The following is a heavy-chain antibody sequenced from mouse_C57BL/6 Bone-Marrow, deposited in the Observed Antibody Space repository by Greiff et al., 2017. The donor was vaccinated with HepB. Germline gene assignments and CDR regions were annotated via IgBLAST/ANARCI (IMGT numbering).Heavy chain of an antibody. Sequence: EVQLVESGGGLVQPGGSLKLSCAASGFTFSDYYMYWVRQTPEKRLEWVAYISNGGGSTYYTDTVKGRFTISRDNAKNTLYLQMSRLKSEDTAMYYCARRMITNYYAMDYWGQGTSVTVSS. CDR3: ARRMITNYYAMDY. D-gene: IGHD2-4*01. J-gene: IGHJ4*01. CDR1: GFTFSDYY. V-gene: IGHV5-12*01. CDR2: ISNGGGST.